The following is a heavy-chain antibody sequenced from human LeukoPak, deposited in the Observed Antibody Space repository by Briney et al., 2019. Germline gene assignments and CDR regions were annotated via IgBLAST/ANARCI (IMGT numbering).Heavy chain of an antibody. J-gene: IGHJ4*02. D-gene: IGHD3-22*01. Sequence: GRSLRLSCAASGFTFSSYAMHWVRQAPGKGLEWVAVISYDGSNKYYADSVKCRFTISRDNAKNSLYLQMNSLRAEDTAVYYCARDNYYYDSSGYYHFDYWGQGTLVTVSS. CDR3: ARDNYYYDSSGYYHFDY. V-gene: IGHV3-30*04. CDR1: GFTFSSYA. CDR2: ISYDGSNK.